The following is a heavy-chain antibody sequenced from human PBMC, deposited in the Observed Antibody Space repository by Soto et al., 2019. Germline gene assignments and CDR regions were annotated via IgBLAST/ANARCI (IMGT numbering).Heavy chain of an antibody. CDR3: ASRDGVIDY. D-gene: IGHD2-8*01. J-gene: IGHJ4*02. CDR1: GGSVSSGSYY. Sequence: TLSLTCTVSGGSVSSGSYYWSWIRQPPGKGLEWIGYIYYSGSTNYNPSLKSRVTISVDTSKNQFSLKLSSVTAADTAVYYCASRDGVIDYWGQGTLVTVSS. V-gene: IGHV4-61*01. CDR2: IYYSGST.